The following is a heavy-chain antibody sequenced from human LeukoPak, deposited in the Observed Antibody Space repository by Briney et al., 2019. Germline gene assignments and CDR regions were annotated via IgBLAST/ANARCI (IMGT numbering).Heavy chain of an antibody. J-gene: IGHJ5*02. D-gene: IGHD6-13*01. V-gene: IGHV1-69*05. Sequence: SVKVSCKASGGTFSSYAISWVRQAPGQGLEWMGGIIPIFGPANYAQKFQGRVTITTDESTSTAYMELSSLRSEDTAVYYCARGTIAAARFDPWGQGTLVTVSS. CDR2: IIPIFGPA. CDR1: GGTFSSYA. CDR3: ARGTIAAARFDP.